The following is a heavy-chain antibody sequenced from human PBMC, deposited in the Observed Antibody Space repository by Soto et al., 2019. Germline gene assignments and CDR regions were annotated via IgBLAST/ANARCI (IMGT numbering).Heavy chain of an antibody. J-gene: IGHJ3*02. CDR3: SKEAGYYLSAFDI. CDR1: GFTFSSYA. V-gene: IGHV3-23*01. D-gene: IGHD1-26*01. Sequence: EVQLLESGGGLVQPGGSLRLSCAASGFTFSSYAMSWVRQAPGKGLEWVSAISGSGGSTYSADSVKGRFTISRDNSKNTLYLQMKSLRAEEKAVYYCSKEAGYYLSAFDIWGQGTMVTVSS. CDR2: ISGSGGST.